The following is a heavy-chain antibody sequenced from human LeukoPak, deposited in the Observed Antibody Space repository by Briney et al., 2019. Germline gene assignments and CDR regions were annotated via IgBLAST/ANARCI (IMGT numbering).Heavy chain of an antibody. CDR2: ISWNSGSI. J-gene: IGHJ3*02. CDR3: AKDIRTYYYDSSGYYSAFDI. D-gene: IGHD3-22*01. CDR1: GFTFDDYA. V-gene: IGHV3-9*01. Sequence: GGSLRLSCAASGFTFDDYAMHWVRQAPGKGLEWVSGISWNSGSIGYADSVKGRFTISRDNAKNSLYLQMNSLRAEDTALYYCAKDIRTYYYDSSGYYSAFDIWGQGTMVTVSS.